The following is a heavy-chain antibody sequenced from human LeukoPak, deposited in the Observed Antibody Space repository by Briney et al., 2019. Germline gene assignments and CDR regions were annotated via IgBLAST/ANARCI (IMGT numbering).Heavy chain of an antibody. CDR1: GDHITNYY. CDR3: ARTARIPDC. J-gene: IGHJ4*02. D-gene: IGHD2-21*01. V-gene: IGHV4-59*08. CDR2: MYYTGDT. Sequence: SETLSLTCAVSGDHITNYYWSWIRQPPGKGLEYIGYMYYTGDTSYNPSLKSRVTTSLDTSKNQCSLTLSSVTAADTAVYYCARTARIPDCWGQGVLVTVSA.